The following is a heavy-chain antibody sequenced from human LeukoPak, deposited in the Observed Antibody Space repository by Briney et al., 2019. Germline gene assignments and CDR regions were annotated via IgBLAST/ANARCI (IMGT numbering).Heavy chain of an antibody. CDR3: ARATAAAGLLEYYFDY. Sequence: GALVKASCKASGYTFTRYYMHWVRQAPGQGLEWLGWINLNSGGTNIAQKFQGRVTMTRDTSISTDYMELSRLRSDDAAVYYCARATAAAGLLEYYFDYWGQGTLVTASS. J-gene: IGHJ4*02. D-gene: IGHD6-13*01. CDR2: INLNSGGT. CDR1: GYTFTRYY. V-gene: IGHV1-2*02.